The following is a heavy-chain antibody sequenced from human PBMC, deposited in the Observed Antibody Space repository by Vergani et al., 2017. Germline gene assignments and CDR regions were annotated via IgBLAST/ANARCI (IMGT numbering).Heavy chain of an antibody. Sequence: EVQLLESGGGLVQPGGSLRLSCAASGFTFSSYAMSWVRQAPGKGLEWVSAISGSGGSTYYADSVKGRFTISRDNSKNTLYLQMNSLRAEDTAVYYCARVPGGRSYYYYGMDVWGQGTTVTVSS. D-gene: IGHD2-8*02. CDR1: GFTFSSYA. V-gene: IGHV3-23*01. CDR3: ARVPGGRSYYYYGMDV. CDR2: ISGSGGST. J-gene: IGHJ6*02.